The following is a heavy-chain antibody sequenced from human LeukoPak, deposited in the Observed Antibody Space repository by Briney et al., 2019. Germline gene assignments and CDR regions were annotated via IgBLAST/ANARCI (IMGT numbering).Heavy chain of an antibody. CDR2: INPNSGGT. V-gene: IGHV1-2*02. Sequence: ASVKVSCKASGYTFTGYYMHWVRQAPGQGLEWMGWINPNSGGTNYAQKFQGRVTITRDTSISTAYMELSRLRSDDTAVYYCARDGIVGAPGNFDYWGQGTLVTVSS. CDR1: GYTFTGYY. CDR3: ARDGIVGAPGNFDY. D-gene: IGHD1-26*01. J-gene: IGHJ4*02.